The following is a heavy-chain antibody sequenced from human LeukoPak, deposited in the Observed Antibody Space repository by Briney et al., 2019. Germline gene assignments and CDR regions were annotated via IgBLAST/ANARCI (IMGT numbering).Heavy chain of an antibody. CDR1: GFTFSIYS. Sequence: GGSLRLSCAASGFTFSIYSMNWVRQAPGKGLEWVSYITGSSSHIYYADSVKGRFTISRDNAKNSLYLQMNSLRDEDTAVYYCTRDPHALDYWGQGTLVTVSS. V-gene: IGHV3-48*02. CDR2: ITGSSSHI. CDR3: TRDPHALDY. J-gene: IGHJ4*02.